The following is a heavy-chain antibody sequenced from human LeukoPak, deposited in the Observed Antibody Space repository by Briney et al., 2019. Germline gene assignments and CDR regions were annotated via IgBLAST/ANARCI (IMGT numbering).Heavy chain of an antibody. CDR2: IYHSGST. J-gene: IGHJ4*02. CDR3: ARLGRYDYFIDY. CDR1: GGSISSAGYS. D-gene: IGHD3-16*01. Sequence: SETLSLTCAVSGGSISSAGYSWSWIRQPPGKGLEWIGYIYHSGSTYYNSSLKSRVTISVDRSKNQFFLKLTSVTAADTAVYYCARLGRYDYFIDYWGQGTLVTVSS. V-gene: IGHV4-30-2*01.